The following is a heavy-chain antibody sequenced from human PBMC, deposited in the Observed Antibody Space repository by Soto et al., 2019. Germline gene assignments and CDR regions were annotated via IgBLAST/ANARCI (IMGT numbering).Heavy chain of an antibody. V-gene: IGHV1-18*01. Sequence: ASVKVSCKASGGTFSSYAISWVRQAPGQGLEWMGGIIPIFGNTNYAQKLQGRVTMTTDTSTSTAYMELRSLRSEDTAVYYCARRGRIAAAGHDAFDIWGQGTMVTVSS. CDR1: GGTFSSYA. CDR2: IIPIFGNT. D-gene: IGHD6-13*01. CDR3: ARRGRIAAAGHDAFDI. J-gene: IGHJ3*02.